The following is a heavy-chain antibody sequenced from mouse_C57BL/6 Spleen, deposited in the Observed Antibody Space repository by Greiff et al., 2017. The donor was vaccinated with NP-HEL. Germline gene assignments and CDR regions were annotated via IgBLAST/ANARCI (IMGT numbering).Heavy chain of an antibody. V-gene: IGHV1-55*01. CDR1: GYTFTSYW. CDR2: IYPGSGST. D-gene: IGHD2-5*01. CDR3: AREGIYSNYPPWFAY. Sequence: QVQLQQPGAELVKPGASVKMSCKASGYTFTSYWITWVKQRPGQGLEWIGDIYPGSGSTNYNEKFKSKATLTVDTSSSTAYMQLSSLTSEDSAVYYGAREGIYSNYPPWFAYWGQGTLVTVSA. J-gene: IGHJ3*01.